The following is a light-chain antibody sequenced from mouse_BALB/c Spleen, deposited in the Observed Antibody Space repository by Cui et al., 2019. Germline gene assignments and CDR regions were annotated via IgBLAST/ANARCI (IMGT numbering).Light chain of an antibody. CDR1: SSVSY. CDR2: VTS. V-gene: IGKV4-55*01. CDR3: QQWSSNPLT. J-gene: IGKJ2*01. Sequence: VLNQSSAIMYPSPGEKVTMTCSASSSVSYMYWYQQKPGSSPRLWIYVTSNLASGVPARFSGSGSGTSYSLTISRMEAEDAATYYCQQWSSNPLTFGGGTKLEIK.